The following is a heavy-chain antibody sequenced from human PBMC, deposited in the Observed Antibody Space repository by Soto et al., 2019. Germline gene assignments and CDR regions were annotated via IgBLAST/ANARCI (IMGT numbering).Heavy chain of an antibody. Sequence: GGSLRLSCAASGFTFSIYWMHWVRQAPGKGLVWVSRINSDGSNTIYADSVKGRFTISRDNAKNTVYLQMNSLRAEDTAVYYCAREICLGGSCSLFDYWGQGTLVTSPQ. V-gene: IGHV3-74*01. CDR3: AREICLGGSCSLFDY. J-gene: IGHJ4*02. CDR1: GFTFSIYW. D-gene: IGHD2-15*01. CDR2: INSDGSNT.